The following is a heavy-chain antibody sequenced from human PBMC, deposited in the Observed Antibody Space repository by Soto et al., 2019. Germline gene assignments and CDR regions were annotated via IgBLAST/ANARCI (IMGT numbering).Heavy chain of an antibody. CDR1: GFNFSNYG. V-gene: IGHV3-33*01. Sequence: QVQLVESGGGGVPPGGALRPSCSRAGFNFSNYGMHWGRQAPSKGLEWVAVIWFDGNNKYYADSVKGRFTISRDNSNNTLYVQMTSLRAEDTAVYYCARGLHSLFDYWGQGTLVTVSS. D-gene: IGHD2-21*01. CDR2: IWFDGNNK. CDR3: ARGLHSLFDY. J-gene: IGHJ4*02.